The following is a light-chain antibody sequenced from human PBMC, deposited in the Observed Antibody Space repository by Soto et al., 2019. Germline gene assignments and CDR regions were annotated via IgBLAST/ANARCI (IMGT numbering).Light chain of an antibody. CDR2: AAS. J-gene: IGKJ1*01. V-gene: IGKV1-39*01. CDR3: QQSYSTPWT. CDR1: QSISSY. Sequence: DIQMTQSPSSLSASVGDRVTITCRGSQSISSYLNWYQQKPGKAPKLLIYAASSLQSGVPSRFSGSGSGTDFTLTISSLQPEEFATYYCQQSYSTPWTFGQGTKVEIK.